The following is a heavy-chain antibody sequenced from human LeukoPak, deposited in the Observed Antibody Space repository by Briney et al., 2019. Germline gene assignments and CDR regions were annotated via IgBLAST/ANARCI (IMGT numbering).Heavy chain of an antibody. Sequence: GGSLRLSCAASGFTFSSYWMSWVRQAPGKGLEWVANIKQDGSEKYYVDSVKGRFTISRDNAKNSLYLQMNSLRAEDTAVYYCARDSGYSYGVAYYFDYWGQGTLVTVSS. CDR1: GFTFSSYW. CDR2: IKQDGSEK. CDR3: ARDSGYSYGVAYYFDY. J-gene: IGHJ4*02. V-gene: IGHV3-7*01. D-gene: IGHD5-18*01.